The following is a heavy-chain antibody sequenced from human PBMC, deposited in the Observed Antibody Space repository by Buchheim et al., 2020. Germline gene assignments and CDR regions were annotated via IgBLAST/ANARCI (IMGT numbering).Heavy chain of an antibody. D-gene: IGHD2-15*01. V-gene: IGHV1-69*04. J-gene: IGHJ4*02. Sequence: QVQLVQSGAEVKKPGSSVKVSCKASGGTFSSYAISWVRQAPGQGLEWMGRIIPILGIANYAQKFQGRVTITAANSTSTAYMELSSLRSEDTAVYYCATPRTGYCSGGSCSFDYWGQGTL. CDR2: IIPILGIA. CDR3: ATPRTGYCSGGSCSFDY. CDR1: GGTFSSYA.